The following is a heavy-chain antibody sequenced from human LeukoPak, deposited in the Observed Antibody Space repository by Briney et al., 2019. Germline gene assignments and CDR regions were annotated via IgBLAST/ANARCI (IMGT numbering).Heavy chain of an antibody. CDR1: GGSISSYY. D-gene: IGHD6-19*01. V-gene: IGHV4-59*01. J-gene: IGHJ4*02. Sequence: SETLSLTCTVSGGSISSYYWSWIRQPPGKGLEWIGYIYYSGSTNYNPSLKSRVTISVDTSKNQFSLKLSSVTAADTAVYYCASQPPAVAGTHPFDYWGQGTLVTVSS. CDR3: ASQPPAVAGTHPFDY. CDR2: IYYSGST.